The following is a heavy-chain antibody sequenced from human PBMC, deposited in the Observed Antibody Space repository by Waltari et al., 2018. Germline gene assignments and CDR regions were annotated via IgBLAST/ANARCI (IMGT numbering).Heavy chain of an antibody. Sequence: QLQLQESGPGLVKPSETLSLTCTVSGGSISSSSYDWGWIRQPPGKGLEWIGSIYYRGSTYYNPSLSSRVTISVDTSKNQFSLRLSSVTAADTAVYYCARRGIIWSTVDYWGQGTLVTVSS. D-gene: IGHD3-10*01. CDR1: GGSISSSSYD. J-gene: IGHJ4*02. CDR2: IYYRGST. V-gene: IGHV4-39*01. CDR3: ARRGIIWSTVDY.